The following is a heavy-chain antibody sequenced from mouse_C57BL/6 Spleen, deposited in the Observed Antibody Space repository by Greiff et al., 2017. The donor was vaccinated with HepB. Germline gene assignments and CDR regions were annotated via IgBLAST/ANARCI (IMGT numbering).Heavy chain of an antibody. Sequence: QVQLQQSGPGLVQPSQRLSITCTVSGFSLTSYGVHWVRQSPGKGLEWLGVIWRGGSTDYNAAFMSRLSITKDNSKSQVFFKMNSLQADDTAIYYCAKNSGDYDGDPWFAYWGQGTLVTVSA. D-gene: IGHD2-4*01. CDR2: IWRGGST. CDR1: GFSLTSYG. J-gene: IGHJ3*01. CDR3: AKNSGDYDGDPWFAY. V-gene: IGHV2-5*01.